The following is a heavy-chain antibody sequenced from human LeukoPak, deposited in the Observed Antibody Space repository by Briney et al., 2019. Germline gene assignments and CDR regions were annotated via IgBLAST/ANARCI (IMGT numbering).Heavy chain of an antibody. V-gene: IGHV4-59*01. CDR3: AIGVNYYDSSGPLSFDY. CDR2: IYYSRST. J-gene: IGHJ4*02. D-gene: IGHD3-22*01. Sequence: PSETLSLTCTVSGGSISSYYWSWIRQPPGKGLEWIGYIYYSRSTNYNPSLKSRVTISVGTSKNQFSLKLSSVTAADTAVYYCAIGVNYYDSSGPLSFDYWGQGTLVTVSS. CDR1: GGSISSYY.